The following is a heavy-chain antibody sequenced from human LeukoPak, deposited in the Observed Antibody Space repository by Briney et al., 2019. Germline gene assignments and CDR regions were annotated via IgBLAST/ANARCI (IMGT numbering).Heavy chain of an antibody. D-gene: IGHD3-10*02. CDR3: AELGITMIGGV. J-gene: IGHJ6*04. V-gene: IGHV3-48*04. Sequence: GGSLRLSCAASGFTFSNAWMSWVRQAPGKGLEWVSGISWNSGSIGYADSVKGRFTISRDNAKNSLYLQMNSLRAEDTAVYYCAELGITMIGGVWGKGTTVTISS. CDR1: GFTFSNAW. CDR2: ISWNSGSI.